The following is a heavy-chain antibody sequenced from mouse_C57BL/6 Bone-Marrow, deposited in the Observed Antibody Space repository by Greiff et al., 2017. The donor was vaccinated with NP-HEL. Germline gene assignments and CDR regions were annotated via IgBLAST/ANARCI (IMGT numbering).Heavy chain of an antibody. CDR3: AREGGYGNYLDY. Sequence: EVQLVESGGGLVKPGGSLKLSCAASGFTFSSYAMSWVRQTPEKRLEWVATISDGGSYTYYPDNVKGRFTISRDNAKNNLYLQMSHLKSEDTAMYYCAREGGYGNYLDYWAKAPLSQSPQ. V-gene: IGHV5-4*01. CDR1: GFTFSSYA. CDR2: ISDGGSYT. J-gene: IGHJ2*01. D-gene: IGHD2-1*01.